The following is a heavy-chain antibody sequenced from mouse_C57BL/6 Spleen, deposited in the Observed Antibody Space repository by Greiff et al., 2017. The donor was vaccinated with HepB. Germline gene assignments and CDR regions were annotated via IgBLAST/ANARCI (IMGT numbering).Heavy chain of an antibody. CDR3: ARFLFITGYYYAMDY. J-gene: IGHJ4*01. CDR2: INPNNGGT. Sequence: EVQLQQSGPELVKPGASVKISCKASGYTFTDYYMNWVKQSHGKSLEWIGDINPNNGGTSYNQKFKGKATLTVDKSSSTAYMELRSLTSEDSAVYYCARFLFITGYYYAMDYWGQGTSVTVSS. CDR1: GYTFTDYY. D-gene: IGHD1-1*01. V-gene: IGHV1-26*01.